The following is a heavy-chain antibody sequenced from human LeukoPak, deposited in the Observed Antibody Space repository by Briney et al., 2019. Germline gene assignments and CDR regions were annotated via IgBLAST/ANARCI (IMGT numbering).Heavy chain of an antibody. Sequence: ATVKISCKVSGYTFTDYYMHSVQQAPGKRLEWMGLVDPEDCETIYAEKFQGRVTIIADTSTDTAYMELSSLRSEDTAVYYCVKSTSEWLRLGGYFDYWGQGNLVTVSS. CDR3: VKSTSEWLRLGGYFDY. D-gene: IGHD5-12*01. J-gene: IGHJ4*02. CDR2: VDPEDCET. CDR1: GYTFTDYY. V-gene: IGHV1-69-2*01.